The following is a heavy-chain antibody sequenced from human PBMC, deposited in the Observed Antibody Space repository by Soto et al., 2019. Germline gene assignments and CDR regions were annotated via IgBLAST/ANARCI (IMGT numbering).Heavy chain of an antibody. CDR2: MNPNSGNT. CDR1: GYTFTSYD. Sequence: RASVKVSCKASGYTFTSYDINWVRQATGQGLEWMGWMNPNSGNTGYAQKLQGRVTMTRNTSISTAYMELSSLRSEDTAVYYCAREGEQLALDYWGQGTLVTVSS. D-gene: IGHD6-13*01. V-gene: IGHV1-8*01. CDR3: AREGEQLALDY. J-gene: IGHJ4*02.